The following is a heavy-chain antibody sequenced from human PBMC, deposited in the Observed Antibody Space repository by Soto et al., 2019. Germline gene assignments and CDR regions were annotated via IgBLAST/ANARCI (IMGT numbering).Heavy chain of an antibody. CDR1: GGAISDHY. J-gene: IGHJ4*02. CDR2: IYYNGNT. D-gene: IGHD3-9*01. CDR3: ARVRTGYFDY. Sequence: SETLSLTCTLSGGAISDHYWSFIRQPPGKGLEWIGYIYYNGNTNYNPSLETRVTISVDRSRNQFSLRLTSLTAADTAVYYCARVRTGYFDYWGRGALVTVSS. V-gene: IGHV4-59*11.